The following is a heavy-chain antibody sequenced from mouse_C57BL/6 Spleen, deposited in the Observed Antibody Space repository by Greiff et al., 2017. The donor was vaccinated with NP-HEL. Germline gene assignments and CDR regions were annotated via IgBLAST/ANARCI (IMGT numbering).Heavy chain of an antibody. V-gene: IGHV1-80*01. CDR3: ARSDYDYDAWFAY. CDR2: IYPGDGDT. CDR1: GYAFSSYW. Sequence: QVQLQQSGAELVKPGASVKISCKASGYAFSSYWMNWVKQRPGKGLEWIGQIYPGDGDTNYNGKFKGKATLTADKSSSTAYMQLSGLTSEDSAVYFCARSDYDYDAWFAYWGQGTLVTVSA. D-gene: IGHD2-4*01. J-gene: IGHJ3*01.